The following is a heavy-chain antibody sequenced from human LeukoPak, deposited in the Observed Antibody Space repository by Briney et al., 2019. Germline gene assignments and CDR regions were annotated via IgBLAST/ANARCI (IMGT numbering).Heavy chain of an antibody. Sequence: PGGSLRLSCAASGFTFSTYWMSWVRQAPGKGLEWVANIKQDESEKYYVDSVKGRFTISRDNAKNSLYLQMNSLRAEDTAVYYCARGSGSYLRYFDYWGQGTLVTVSS. D-gene: IGHD1-26*01. V-gene: IGHV3-7*01. CDR2: IKQDESEK. CDR1: GFTFSTYW. CDR3: ARGSGSYLRYFDY. J-gene: IGHJ4*02.